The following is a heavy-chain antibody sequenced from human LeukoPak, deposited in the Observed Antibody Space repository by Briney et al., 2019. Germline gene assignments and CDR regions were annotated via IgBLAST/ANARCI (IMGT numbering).Heavy chain of an antibody. CDR3: ARVKSGSGWYDAFDI. Sequence: GGSLRLSCAASGFTFSDYYMSWIRQAPGKGLEWVSYISSSGSTIYYADSVKGRFTISRDNAKSSLYLQMNSLRAEDTALYYCARVKSGSGWYDAFDIWGQGTMVTVS. CDR2: ISSSGSTI. J-gene: IGHJ3*02. CDR1: GFTFSDYY. D-gene: IGHD6-19*01. V-gene: IGHV3-11*01.